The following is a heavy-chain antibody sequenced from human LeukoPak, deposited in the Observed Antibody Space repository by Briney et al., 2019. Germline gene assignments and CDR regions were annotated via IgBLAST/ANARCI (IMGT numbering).Heavy chain of an antibody. V-gene: IGHV3-7*01. J-gene: IGHJ4*02. CDR3: ARERLTEETAGRIDY. D-gene: IGHD1-1*01. CDR1: GFTFSTHS. Sequence: PGGSLRLSCAASGFTFSTHSMTWGRQSPGKGLEWVANIKQDGSEKYYVDSVKGRFTISRDNAKNSLYLQMNSLRGEDTAVYYCARERLTEETAGRIDYWGQGTLVTVSS. CDR2: IKQDGSEK.